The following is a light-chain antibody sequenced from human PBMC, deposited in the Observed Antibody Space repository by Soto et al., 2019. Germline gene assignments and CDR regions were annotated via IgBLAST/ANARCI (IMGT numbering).Light chain of an antibody. J-gene: IGLJ1*01. CDR2: DDN. Sequence: QSVLTQPPSVSAEPGQKVTISCSGSSSNIGGNSVSWYQQLPGTAPKLLIYDDNKRPSGIPDRFSGSKSGTSATLGITGFQTGDEADYYCGSWDSSLSAYVFGTGTKVTVL. CDR1: SSNIGGNS. CDR3: GSWDSSLSAYV. V-gene: IGLV1-51*01.